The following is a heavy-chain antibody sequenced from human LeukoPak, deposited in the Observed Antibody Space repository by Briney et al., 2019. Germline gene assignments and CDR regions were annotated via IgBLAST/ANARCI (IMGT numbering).Heavy chain of an antibody. J-gene: IGHJ4*02. CDR3: AKDRGYSGSYLDY. CDR2: IRYDGSNK. Sequence: AGGSLRLSCAASGFTFSSYGMHWVRQAPGKGLEWVAFIRYDGSNKYYADSVKGRFTISRDNSKNTQYLQMNSLRAEDTAVYYCAKDRGYSGSYLDYWGQGTLVTVSS. CDR1: GFTFSSYG. V-gene: IGHV3-30*02. D-gene: IGHD1-26*01.